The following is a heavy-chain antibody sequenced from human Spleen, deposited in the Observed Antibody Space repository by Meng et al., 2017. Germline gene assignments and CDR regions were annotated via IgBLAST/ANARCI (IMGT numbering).Heavy chain of an antibody. CDR1: GYTLTNYG. CDR2: ISGYNGDT. CDR3: ARSKIFTIFGFLTNWFDP. J-gene: IGHJ5*02. D-gene: IGHD3-3*01. V-gene: IGHV1-18*01. Sequence: ASVKVSCKASGYTLTNYGISWVRQAPGQGLEWMGWISGYNGDTKYAQKFQGRVTITADKSTATAYMELRSLRSDDTAICYCARSKIFTIFGFLTNWFDPWGQGTRVTVSS.